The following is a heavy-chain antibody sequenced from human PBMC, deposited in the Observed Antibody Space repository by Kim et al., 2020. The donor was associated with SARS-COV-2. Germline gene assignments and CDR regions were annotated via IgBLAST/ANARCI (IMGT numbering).Heavy chain of an antibody. CDR3: ARDQGASIAIDY. Sequence: YTNPSRKSRVTLSVDTSKNQFSLKLSSVTAADTAVYYCARDQGASIAIDYWGQGTLVTVSS. J-gene: IGHJ4*02. D-gene: IGHD6-6*01. V-gene: IGHV4-31*02.